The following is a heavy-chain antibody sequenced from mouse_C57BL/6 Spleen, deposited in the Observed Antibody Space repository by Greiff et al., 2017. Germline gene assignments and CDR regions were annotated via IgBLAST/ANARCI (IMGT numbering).Heavy chain of an antibody. D-gene: IGHD1-1*01. CDR1: GFTFSDYG. Sequence: EVKLQESGGGLVKPGGSLKLSCAASGFTFSDYGMHWVRQAPEKGLEWVAYISSGSSTIYYADTVKGRFTISRDNAKNTLFLQMTSLRSEDTAMYYCARNYYGSSYPDYWGQGTTLTVSS. V-gene: IGHV5-17*01. CDR3: ARNYYGSSYPDY. CDR2: ISSGSSTI. J-gene: IGHJ2*01.